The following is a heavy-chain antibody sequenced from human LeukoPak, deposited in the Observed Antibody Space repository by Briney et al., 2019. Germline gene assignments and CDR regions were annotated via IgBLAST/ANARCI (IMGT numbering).Heavy chain of an antibody. V-gene: IGHV3-23*01. CDR2: ISAGGSTT. D-gene: IGHD5-18*01. CDR3: AKDQEGRIQLPPYYYYGMDV. Sequence: GGSLRLSCAASGFSFTSSAMAWVRQAPGKGLEWVSGISAGGSTTYYADSVKGRFTISKDHSGSTLYLQMNSLRVDDSALYYCAKDQEGRIQLPPYYYYGMDVWGQGTTVTVYS. J-gene: IGHJ6*02. CDR1: GFSFTSSA.